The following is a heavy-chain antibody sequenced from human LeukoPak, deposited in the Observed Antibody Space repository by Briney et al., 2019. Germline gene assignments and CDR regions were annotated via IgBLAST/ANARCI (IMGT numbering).Heavy chain of an antibody. D-gene: IGHD6-19*01. Sequence: GGSLRLSCAASGFTFSSYAMSWVRQAPGKGLEWVSAISSSGGRTYYADSVKGRFTISRDNSKNTLYLQMSSLRAEDTAVYYCAKPPLAGMALAGTGDYWGQGTLVTVSS. V-gene: IGHV3-23*01. CDR1: GFTFSSYA. CDR2: ISSSGGRT. CDR3: AKPPLAGMALAGTGDY. J-gene: IGHJ4*02.